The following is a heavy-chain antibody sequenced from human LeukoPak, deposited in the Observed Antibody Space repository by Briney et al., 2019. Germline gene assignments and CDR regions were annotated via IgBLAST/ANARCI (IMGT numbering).Heavy chain of an antibody. D-gene: IGHD3-10*01. CDR1: GFTFSNYA. CDR2: ISGSGGRT. CDR3: ASRGHVGSGTYSPYDY. J-gene: IGHJ4*02. V-gene: IGHV3-23*01. Sequence: GGSLRLSCAASGFTFSNYAMSWVRQAPGKGLEWVSVISGSGGRTFLADSVKGRFTISRDNSRDTVYLQMTSLRAEDTPVYYCASRGHVGSGTYSPYDYWGQETLVTVSS.